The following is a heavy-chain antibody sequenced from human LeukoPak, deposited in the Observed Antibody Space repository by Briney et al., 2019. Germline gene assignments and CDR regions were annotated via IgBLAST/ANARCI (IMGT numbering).Heavy chain of an antibody. J-gene: IGHJ5*02. V-gene: IGHV1-3*01. CDR2: INAGNGNT. CDR1: GYTFTSYG. Sequence: VASVKVSCKASGYTFTSYGISWVRQAPGQRLEWMGWINAGNGNTKYSQKFQGRVTITRDTSASTAYMELSSLRSEDTAEYYCARHSTVTTRGWFDPWGQGTLVTVSS. CDR3: ARHSTVTTRGWFDP. D-gene: IGHD4-17*01.